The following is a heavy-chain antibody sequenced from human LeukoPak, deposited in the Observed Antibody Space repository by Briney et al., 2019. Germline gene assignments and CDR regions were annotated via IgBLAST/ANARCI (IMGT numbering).Heavy chain of an antibody. CDR1: GFTFSSYG. Sequence: GGSLRLSCAASGFTFSSYGMHWVRQAPGKGLEWVAFIRYDGSNKYYADSVKGRFTISRDNAKNSLYLQMNSLRAEDTAVYYCARDASWAFDYWGQGTLVTVSS. CDR2: IRYDGSNK. J-gene: IGHJ4*02. V-gene: IGHV3-30*02. D-gene: IGHD2-2*01. CDR3: ARDASWAFDY.